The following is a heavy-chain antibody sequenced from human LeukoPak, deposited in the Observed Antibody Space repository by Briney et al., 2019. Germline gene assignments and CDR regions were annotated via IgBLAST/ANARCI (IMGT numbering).Heavy chain of an antibody. Sequence: GGSLRLSCAASGFTLSRYAMHWVRQAPGKGLEWVSVIYSGGSTYYADSVKGRFTISRDNSKNTLYLQMNSLRAEDTAVYYCARISHYYDSSGYQFDYWGQGTLVTVSS. CDR1: GFTLSRYA. D-gene: IGHD3-22*01. J-gene: IGHJ4*02. V-gene: IGHV3-53*01. CDR3: ARISHYYDSSGYQFDY. CDR2: IYSGGST.